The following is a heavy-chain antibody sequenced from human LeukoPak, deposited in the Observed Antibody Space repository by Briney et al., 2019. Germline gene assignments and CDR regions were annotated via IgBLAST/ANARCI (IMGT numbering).Heavy chain of an antibody. CDR2: FDPEDGET. CDR1: GYTLTELS. D-gene: IGHD3-10*01. Sequence: ASVKVSCKVSGYTLTELSMHWVRQAPGKGLEWIGGFDPEDGETIYAQKFQGRVTMTEDTSTDTAYMELSSLRSEDTAVYYCATDRFMVRGVISYFDYWGQGTLVTVSS. J-gene: IGHJ4*02. CDR3: ATDRFMVRGVISYFDY. V-gene: IGHV1-24*01.